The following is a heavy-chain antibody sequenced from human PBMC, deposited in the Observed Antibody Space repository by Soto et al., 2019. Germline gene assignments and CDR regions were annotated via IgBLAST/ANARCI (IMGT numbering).Heavy chain of an antibody. V-gene: IGHV4-30-2*01. Sequence: HLQLQESGSGLVKPSQTLSLTCAVSGGSISSGGYSWSWIRQPPGKGLEWIGYIYHSGSTYYNPSLKSRVTISVDRSKNQVSLKLSSVTAADTAVYYCARVPDVWGQGTTVTVSS. J-gene: IGHJ6*02. CDR3: ARVPDV. CDR1: GGSISSGGYS. CDR2: IYHSGST.